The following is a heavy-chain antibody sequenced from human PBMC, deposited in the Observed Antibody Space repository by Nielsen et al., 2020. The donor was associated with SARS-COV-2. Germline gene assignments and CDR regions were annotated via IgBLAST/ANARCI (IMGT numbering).Heavy chain of an antibody. V-gene: IGHV3-30*03. Sequence: GGSLRLSCAASAFTFSTYWMHWVRQAPGKGLEWVAVISYDGSNKYYADSVKGRFTISRDNSKNTLYLQMNSLRAEDTAVYYCARDVAVASTDYYYGLDVWGQGSTVTVSS. CDR2: ISYDGSNK. J-gene: IGHJ6*02. CDR1: AFTFSTYW. D-gene: IGHD6-19*01. CDR3: ARDVAVASTDYYYGLDV.